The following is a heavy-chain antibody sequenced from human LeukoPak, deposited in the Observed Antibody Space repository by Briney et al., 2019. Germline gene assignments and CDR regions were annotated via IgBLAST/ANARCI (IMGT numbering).Heavy chain of an antibody. CDR2: IGSSSSTI. CDR3: ARNNYYDSSGYPHDY. V-gene: IGHV3-48*01. Sequence: GGSLRLSCAASGFTFSSYSMNWVRQAPGKGLEWVSYIGSSSSTIYYADSVKGRFTISRDNAKNSLYLQMNSLRAEDTAVYYCARNNYYDSSGYPHDYWGQGTLVTVSS. D-gene: IGHD3-22*01. J-gene: IGHJ4*02. CDR1: GFTFSSYS.